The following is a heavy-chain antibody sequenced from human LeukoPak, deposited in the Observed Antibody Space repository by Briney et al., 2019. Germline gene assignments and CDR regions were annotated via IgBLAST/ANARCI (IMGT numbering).Heavy chain of an antibody. D-gene: IGHD6-6*01. V-gene: IGHV2-5*02. Sequence: SGPTLVNPTQTLTLTRTFSGFSLSTSGVGVGWIRQPPGKVLEWLALIYWDDDKRYSPSLKSRLTITKDTSKNQVVLTMTNMDPVDTATYYCAHSGAQLHRRSYFDYWGQGTLVTVSS. CDR2: IYWDDDK. CDR3: AHSGAQLHRRSYFDY. CDR1: GFSLSTSGVG. J-gene: IGHJ4*02.